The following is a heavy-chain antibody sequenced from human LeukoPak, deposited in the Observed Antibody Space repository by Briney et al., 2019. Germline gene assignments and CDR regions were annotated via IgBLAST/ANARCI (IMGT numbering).Heavy chain of an antibody. J-gene: IGHJ4*02. D-gene: IGHD6-13*01. CDR1: GFTFSSCS. V-gene: IGHV3-48*02. CDR2: ISSSSTI. CDR3: ARDPHIAAAGTIFDY. Sequence: GGSLRLSCAVSGFTFSSCSMNWVRQAPGKGLEWVSYISSSSTIYYADTVKGRFNSSRDNAKNSLYLQMDSLRDEDSAVYYCARDPHIAAAGTIFDYWGQGTLVTVSS.